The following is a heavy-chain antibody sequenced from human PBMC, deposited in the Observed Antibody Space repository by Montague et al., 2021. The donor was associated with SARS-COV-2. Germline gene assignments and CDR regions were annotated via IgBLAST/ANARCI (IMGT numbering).Heavy chain of an antibody. V-gene: IGHV4-39*01. D-gene: IGHD3-10*01. Sequence: SETLSLTCTVSGDSVSNDRYYWGWIRQSPGKGLEWIGTIYFLGNTYYSPSLKSRVTMSVDTSKNQLSLRLTSVTASDTAIYYCARSAMIRGVFTPWFDPWGQGTLVTVSS. CDR3: ARSAMIRGVFTPWFDP. CDR2: IYFLGNT. J-gene: IGHJ5*02. CDR1: GDSVSNDRYY.